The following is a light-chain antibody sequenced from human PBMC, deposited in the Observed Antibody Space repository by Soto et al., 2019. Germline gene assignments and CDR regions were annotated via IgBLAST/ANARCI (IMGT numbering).Light chain of an antibody. CDR3: QQYGASPRT. Sequence: DLLMPHSPSTLPSSVGDSATITRRASQSISNWLAWYHQKPGTAPKLLIYDTSTRATGIPDRFSGSGSGTDFTLTISRLEPEDFAVYHCQQYGASPRTFGQGTKVDIK. J-gene: IGKJ1*01. CDR1: QSISNW. CDR2: DTS. V-gene: IGKV1-5*01.